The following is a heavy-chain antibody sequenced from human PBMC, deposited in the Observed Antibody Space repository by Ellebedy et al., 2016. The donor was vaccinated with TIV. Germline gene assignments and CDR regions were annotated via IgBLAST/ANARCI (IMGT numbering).Heavy chain of an antibody. Sequence: GGSLRLSCAASGFTVSSNYMSRVRQAPGKGLEWVSVIYSGGSTYYADSVKGRFTISRDNSKNTLYLQMNSLRAEDTAVYYCARDGGRDCGGDCPFDYWGQGTLVTVSS. CDR1: GFTVSSNY. J-gene: IGHJ4*02. CDR2: IYSGGST. CDR3: ARDGGRDCGGDCPFDY. V-gene: IGHV3-53*01. D-gene: IGHD2-21*02.